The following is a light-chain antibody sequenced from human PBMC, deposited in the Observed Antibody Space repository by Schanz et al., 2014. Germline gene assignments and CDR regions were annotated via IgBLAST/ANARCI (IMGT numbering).Light chain of an antibody. Sequence: QSALTQPASVSGSPGQSITISCSGFNSDVGSYNFVSWYQQHPGKAPKLMIYEGSKRPSGVSNRFSGSKSGNTASLTISGLQAEDEADYYCCSYAGSYTWVFGGGTKLTVL. CDR1: NSDVGSYNF. CDR2: EGS. J-gene: IGLJ3*02. V-gene: IGLV2-23*01. CDR3: CSYAGSYTWV.